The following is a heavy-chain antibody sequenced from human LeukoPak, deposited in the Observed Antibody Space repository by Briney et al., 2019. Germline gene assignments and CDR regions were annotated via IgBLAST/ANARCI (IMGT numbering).Heavy chain of an antibody. J-gene: IGHJ3*02. CDR3: ARWDRDAFDI. V-gene: IGHV4-59*08. Sequence: SETLSLTCTVSGGSFSSYYWSWIRQPPGKGLEYIGYFHYSGITNYNPSLKSRVTVSVDTSKNHISLKLSSVTAADTAVYYCARWDRDAFDIWGQGTMVTVSS. CDR2: FHYSGIT. CDR1: GGSFSSYY. D-gene: IGHD1-26*01.